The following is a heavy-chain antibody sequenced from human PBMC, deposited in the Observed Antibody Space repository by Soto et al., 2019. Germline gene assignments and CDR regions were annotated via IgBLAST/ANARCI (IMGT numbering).Heavy chain of an antibody. CDR1: GFTFSVYG. D-gene: IGHD3-16*01. CDR3: ARAVGPFDY. V-gene: IGHV3-33*01. CDR2: IWNDGSNK. J-gene: IGHJ4*02. Sequence: QVQLVESGGGVVQPGRSLRLSCAASGFTFSVYGMHWVRQAPGKGLEWVAVIWNDGSNKYYGDSVKGRFTISRDTSKSTLFLHMNSLRADDTAVYYWARAVGPFDYWGQGTLFTVSS.